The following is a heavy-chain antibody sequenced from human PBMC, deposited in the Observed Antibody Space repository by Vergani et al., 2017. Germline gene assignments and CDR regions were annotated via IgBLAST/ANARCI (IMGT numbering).Heavy chain of an antibody. V-gene: IGHV3-20*01. CDR2: INWNGGST. Sequence: EVQLVESGGGVVRPGGSLRLSCAASGFTFDDYGMSWVRQAPGKGLEWVSGINWNGGSTGYADSVKGRFTISRDNAKNSLYLQMNSLRAEDSALYHCARESFTYYDFWRGRGGYGMDVWGQGTTVTVSS. CDR3: ARESFTYYDFWRGRGGYGMDV. D-gene: IGHD3-3*01. CDR1: GFTFDDYG. J-gene: IGHJ6*02.